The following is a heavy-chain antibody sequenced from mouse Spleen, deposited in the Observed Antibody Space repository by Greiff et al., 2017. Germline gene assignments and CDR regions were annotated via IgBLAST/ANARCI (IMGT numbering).Heavy chain of an antibody. V-gene: IGHV2-6*03. CDR1: GFSLTSYG. D-gene: IGHD2-5*01. J-gene: IGHJ4*01. Sequence: VQRVESGPGLVAPSQSLSITCTVSGFSLTSYGVHWVRQPPGKGLEWLVVIWSDGSTTYNSALKSRLSISKDNSKSQVFLKMNSLQTDDTAMYYCARIPLYSNYAMDYWGQGTSVTVSS. CDR3: ARIPLYSNYAMDY. CDR2: IWSDGST.